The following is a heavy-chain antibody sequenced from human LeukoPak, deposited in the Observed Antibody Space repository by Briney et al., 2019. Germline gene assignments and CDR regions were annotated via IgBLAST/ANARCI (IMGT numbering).Heavy chain of an antibody. CDR3: ARPKNMVIASTRGPRYWYFDL. J-gene: IGHJ2*01. Sequence: PGGSLRLACAASGFTFSSYSMNWVRQALGKGLEWVSSISSSSSYIYYADSVKGRFTISRDNAKNSLYLQMNSLRAEDTAVYYCARPKNMVIASTRGPRYWYFDLWGRGTLVTVSS. CDR2: ISSSSSYI. V-gene: IGHV3-21*01. D-gene: IGHD2-21*01. CDR1: GFTFSSYS.